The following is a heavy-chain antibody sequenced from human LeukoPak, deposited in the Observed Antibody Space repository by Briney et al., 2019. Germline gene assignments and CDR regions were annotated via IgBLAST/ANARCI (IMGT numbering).Heavy chain of an antibody. CDR3: ARDREDCTSCYYY. J-gene: IGHJ4*02. Sequence: GASVKVSCKASGYSFTSYGISWVRQAPGQGLEWMGWISTYNDKSKYAQNLQARVTMTTDTSSSTAYMELRSLRSDDTAVYYCARDREDCTSCYYYWGQGTLVTVSS. D-gene: IGHD2-2*01. CDR2: ISTYNDKS. V-gene: IGHV1-18*01. CDR1: GYSFTSYG.